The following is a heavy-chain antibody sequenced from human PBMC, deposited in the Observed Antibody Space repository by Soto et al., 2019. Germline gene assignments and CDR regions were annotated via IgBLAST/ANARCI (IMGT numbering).Heavy chain of an antibody. CDR1: GFTFSSYK. V-gene: IGHV3-21*02. J-gene: IGHJ6*02. CDR3: ARDQVGMDV. CDR2: IGSSDIYT. Sequence: EVQLVESGGGLVKPVGSLRLSCAGSGFTFSSYKINWVRQAPGKGLEWVSSIGSSDIYTYYADSLKGRLIISRDNANNSVYLQINSLRAEDTAVYYFARDQVGMDVWGQGTPVTVSS.